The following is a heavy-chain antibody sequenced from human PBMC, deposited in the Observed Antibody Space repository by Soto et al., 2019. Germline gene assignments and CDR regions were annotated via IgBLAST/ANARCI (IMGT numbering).Heavy chain of an antibody. CDR1: GYTFTTFG. CDR2: INTSKGNT. Sequence: QVQLVQSGPEVKKPGAAVKVSCKTSGYTFTTFGITWVRQAPGQGLEWMGWINTSKGNTNYAQKFQGRVTMTTDTSTRTAYMELRSLRSDDTAVYYCATRSPAFDYWGQGTLFTVSS. J-gene: IGHJ4*02. V-gene: IGHV1-18*01. CDR3: ATRSPAFDY.